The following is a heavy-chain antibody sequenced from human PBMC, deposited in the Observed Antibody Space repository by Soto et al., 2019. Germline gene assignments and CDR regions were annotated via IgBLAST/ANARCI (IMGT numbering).Heavy chain of an antibody. V-gene: IGHV1-69*06. J-gene: IGHJ4*02. CDR1: GGTFSSYA. CDR3: ARTYYDILTGEFDY. CDR2: IIPIFGTA. Sequence: GASVKVSCKASGGTFSSYAISWVRQAPGQGLEWMGGIIPIFGTANYAQKFQGRVTITADKSTSTAYMELSSLRSEDTAVYYCARTYYDILTGEFDYWGQGTLVTVSS. D-gene: IGHD3-9*01.